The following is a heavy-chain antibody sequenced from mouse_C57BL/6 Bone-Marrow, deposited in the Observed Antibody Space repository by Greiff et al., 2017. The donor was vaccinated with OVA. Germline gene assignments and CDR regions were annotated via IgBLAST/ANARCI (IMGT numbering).Heavy chain of an antibody. CDR3: TRVGFYDDGSSYYVDY. J-gene: IGHJ2*01. D-gene: IGHD1-1*01. CDR1: GYSFTDYN. CDR2: ITPNYGTT. V-gene: IGHV1-39*01. Sequence: EVQLQQSGPELVKPGASVKISCKASGYSFTDYNMHWVKQSNGKSLEWIGVITPNYGTTSYTQKFKGHATLTVDHSNSTAYMQLNSLTSEDSAVYNSTRVGFYDDGSSYYVDYWGQGTTLTVSS.